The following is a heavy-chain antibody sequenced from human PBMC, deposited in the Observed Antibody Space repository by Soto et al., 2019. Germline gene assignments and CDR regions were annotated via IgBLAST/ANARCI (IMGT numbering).Heavy chain of an antibody. CDR3: TRWIDAWSGYPRYYLDY. J-gene: IGHJ4*02. Sequence: EVQLVESGGGLVQPGGSLKLSCAASGFIFSDSALHWVRQASGKGLEWVGRIRRKANNYATTYAASVEGRFAISRDDSKNTAYLQMNSLKTEDTAIYYCTRWIDAWSGYPRYYLDYWGQGTLVTVSS. CDR1: GFIFSDSA. CDR2: IRRKANNYAT. D-gene: IGHD3-3*01. V-gene: IGHV3-73*02.